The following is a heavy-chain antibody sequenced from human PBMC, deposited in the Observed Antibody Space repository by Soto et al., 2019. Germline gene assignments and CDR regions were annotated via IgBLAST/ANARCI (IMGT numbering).Heavy chain of an antibody. D-gene: IGHD3-10*01. CDR2: ISDYNGNT. J-gene: IGHJ6*02. Sequence: QVQLVQSGAEVRKPGASVKVSCKASGYTFSNYGLSWVRQAPGQGLAWMGWISDYNGNTHYAQKFQGRLIMTTDTSTMTTDVELRCMTSNDTAVYFCSREGSYSGSGTYCPPRYYGMYVWGQGTTVTVSS. CDR1: GYTFSNYG. V-gene: IGHV1-18*01. CDR3: SREGSYSGSGTYCPPRYYGMYV.